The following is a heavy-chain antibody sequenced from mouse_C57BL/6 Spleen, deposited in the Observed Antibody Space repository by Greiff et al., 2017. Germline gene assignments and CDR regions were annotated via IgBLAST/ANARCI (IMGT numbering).Heavy chain of an antibody. CDR2: ISSGSSTI. J-gene: IGHJ4*01. V-gene: IGHV5-17*01. D-gene: IGHD2-5*01. CDR3: ARGLYSNYPYYAMDY. CDR1: GFTFSDYG. Sequence: EVMLVESGGGLVKPGGSLKLSCAASGFTFSDYGMHWVRQAPEKGLEWVAYISSGSSTIYYADTVKGRFTISRDNAKNTLFLQMTSLRSEDTAMYYCARGLYSNYPYYAMDYWGQGTSVTVSS.